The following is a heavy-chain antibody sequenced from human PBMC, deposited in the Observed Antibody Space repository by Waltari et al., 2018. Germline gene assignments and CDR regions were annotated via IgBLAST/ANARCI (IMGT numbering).Heavy chain of an antibody. D-gene: IGHD1-26*01. CDR2: VKQDGSEK. CDR1: GFTFSSFG. J-gene: IGHJ4*02. V-gene: IGHV3-7*01. Sequence: EVQLVESGGGLVQPGGSLRLSCAASGFTFSSFGLTGVRQAPGKGLEWVANVKQDGSEKYYVDSVKGRFTSSTDNAKNSLYLQMNSLRAEDTAVYYCARDGMADFDYWGQGTLVTVSS. CDR3: ARDGMADFDY.